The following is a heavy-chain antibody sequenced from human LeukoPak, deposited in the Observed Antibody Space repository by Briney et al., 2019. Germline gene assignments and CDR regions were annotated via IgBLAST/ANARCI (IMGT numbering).Heavy chain of an antibody. CDR2: ISGSGGNM. D-gene: IGHD1-26*01. J-gene: IGHJ4*02. V-gene: IGHV3-23*01. CDR3: AKVHGGSYEFDY. CDR1: GFTFSNFG. Sequence: GGSLRLSCTATGFTFSNFGMAWVRQAPGQGLEWVSTISGSGGNMHQADSVKGRFTISRDNSRSTLYLQMNSLRAEDTAVYYCAKVHGGSYEFDYWGQGTLVTVSS.